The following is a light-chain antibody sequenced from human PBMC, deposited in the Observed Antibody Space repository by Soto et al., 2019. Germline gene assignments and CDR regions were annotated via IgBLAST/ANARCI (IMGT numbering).Light chain of an antibody. J-gene: IGLJ3*02. CDR1: NRDVGSYNL. CDR2: EVR. CDR3: SSYTTTNTLWV. Sequence: QSALTQPASVSGSPGQSITIACTGTNRDVGSYNLVSWYQQRPGEAPKLIISEVRNRPSGISYRFTGSKSGNTASLTISGLQAEDEADYYCSSYTTTNTLWVFGGGTKLTVL. V-gene: IGLV2-14*01.